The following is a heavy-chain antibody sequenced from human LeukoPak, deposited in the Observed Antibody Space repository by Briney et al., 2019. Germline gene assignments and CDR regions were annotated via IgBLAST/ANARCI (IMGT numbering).Heavy chain of an antibody. J-gene: IGHJ6*01. V-gene: IGHV4-34*01. Sequence: SGTLSLTCAVYGVSFSSYYWSWIRQPPGKGLEWIGGINHSGSSKYKPYLTSRVTISVDTTKIQCPLKLSSVTAADTAVFYCAGGPLHDSSYYG. CDR2: INHSGSS. CDR1: GVSFSSYY. CDR3: AGGPLHDSSYYG. D-gene: IGHD1-1*01.